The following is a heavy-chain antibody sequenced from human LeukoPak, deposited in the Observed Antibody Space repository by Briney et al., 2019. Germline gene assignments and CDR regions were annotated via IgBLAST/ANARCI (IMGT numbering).Heavy chain of an antibody. CDR2: VYSSGST. J-gene: IGHJ5*02. V-gene: IGHV4-4*07. Sequence: SETLSLTCTASGGSIRSYYWSWIRQPAGKGLEWIGRVYSSGSTDYNPSLKSRVTMSVDTSKNQFSLKVTSVTAADTAVYYCARDQSSGYNWFAPWGQGTLVTVSS. D-gene: IGHD6-19*01. CDR3: ARDQSSGYNWFAP. CDR1: GGSIRSYY.